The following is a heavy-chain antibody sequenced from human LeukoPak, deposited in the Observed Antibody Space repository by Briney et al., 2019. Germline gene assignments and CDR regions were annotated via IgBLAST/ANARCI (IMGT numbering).Heavy chain of an antibody. CDR1: GYTFTSYG. CDR2: ISAYNGNT. Sequence: GASVKVSCKASGYTFTSYGISWVRQAPGQGLEWMGWISAYNGNTNYAQKLQGRVTMTTDTSTSTAYMELRSLRSDDTAVYYCAXXLXGATTTTLRXYWGXGTLVXXSS. CDR3: AXXLXGATTTTLRXY. D-gene: IGHD1-26*01. V-gene: IGHV1-18*01. J-gene: IGHJ4*02.